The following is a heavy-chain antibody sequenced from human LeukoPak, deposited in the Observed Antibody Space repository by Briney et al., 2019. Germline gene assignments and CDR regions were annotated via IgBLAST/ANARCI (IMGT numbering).Heavy chain of an antibody. V-gene: IGHV3-23*01. J-gene: IGHJ4*02. CDR3: AKTSQYSSGWFDY. Sequence: GGSLRLSCAVSGFTFNNYGMNWVRQAPGKGLEWVSTISGSGGSAYYVDSVKGRFTISRDNSRNTLDIEMNSLRPEDTAVYYCAKTSQYSSGWFDYWGQGTLVTVSS. D-gene: IGHD6-19*01. CDR1: GFTFNNYG. CDR2: ISGSGGSA.